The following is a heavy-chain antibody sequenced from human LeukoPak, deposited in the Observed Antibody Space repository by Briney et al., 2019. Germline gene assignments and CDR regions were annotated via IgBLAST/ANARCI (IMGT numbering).Heavy chain of an antibody. Sequence: PGGSLRLSCAASGFTFSSYWMHWVRQAPGKGLVWVSRINGDGSSTSYADSVKGRFTISRDNAKNTLYLQMNSLRAEDTAVYYCASVCSPLYYYYGMDVWGQGTTVTVSS. V-gene: IGHV3-74*01. CDR3: ASVCSPLYYYYGMDV. CDR1: GFTFSSYW. J-gene: IGHJ6*02. CDR2: INGDGSST. D-gene: IGHD2-15*01.